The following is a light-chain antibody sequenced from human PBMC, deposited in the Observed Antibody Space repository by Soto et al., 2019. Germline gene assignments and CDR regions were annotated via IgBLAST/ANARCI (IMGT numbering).Light chain of an antibody. CDR1: SSDVGGYTY. V-gene: IGLV2-8*01. CDR3: CSYAGSNNKV. Sequence: QSALTQPPSASGSPGQSVTISCTGTSSDVGGYTYVSWYQQHPGKAPKLMIYEVSKRPSGVPDRFSGSKSGNTASLTVSGLQAEDEADYYCCSYAGSNNKVFGGGTKLTVL. CDR2: EVS. J-gene: IGLJ3*02.